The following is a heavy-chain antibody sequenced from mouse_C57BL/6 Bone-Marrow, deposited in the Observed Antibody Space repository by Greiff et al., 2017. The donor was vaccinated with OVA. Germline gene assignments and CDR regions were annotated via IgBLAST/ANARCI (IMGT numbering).Heavy chain of an antibody. CDR1: GYTFTDYY. Sequence: QVQLQQSGAELVRPGASVKLSCKASGYTFTDYYINWVKQRPGQGLEWIARIYPGSGNTYYNEKFKGKATLTAEKSSSTAYMQLSSLTSEDSAVYFCARMRPLRGFAYWGQGTLVTVSA. D-gene: IGHD6-1*01. CDR3: ARMRPLRGFAY. J-gene: IGHJ3*01. V-gene: IGHV1-76*01. CDR2: IYPGSGNT.